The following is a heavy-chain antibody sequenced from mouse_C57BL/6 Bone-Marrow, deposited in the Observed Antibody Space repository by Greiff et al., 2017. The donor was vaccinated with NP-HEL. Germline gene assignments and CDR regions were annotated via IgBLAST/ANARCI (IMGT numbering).Heavy chain of an antibody. V-gene: IGHV1-39*01. J-gene: IGHJ4*01. Sequence: QLQESGPELVKNGEEGKREGKEEGGGWGEGNMSGVWESNGKSLEWIGVINPNYGTTSYNQKFKGKATLTVDQSSSTAYMQLNSLTSEDSAVYYCARWCVGDYYAMDYWGQGTSVTVSS. CDR1: GGGWGEGN. CDR2: INPNYGTT. CDR3: ARWCVGDYYAMDY. D-gene: IGHD1-1*02.